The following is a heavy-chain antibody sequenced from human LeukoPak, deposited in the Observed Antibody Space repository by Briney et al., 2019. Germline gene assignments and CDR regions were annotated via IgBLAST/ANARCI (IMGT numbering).Heavy chain of an antibody. J-gene: IGHJ4*02. CDR3: AKDMAEMATIGCDY. D-gene: IGHD5-24*01. V-gene: IGHV3-11*01. CDR1: GFTFSDYY. Sequence: GGSLRLSCAASGFTFSDYYMSWIRQAPGKGLEWISHISSSGSTIYYADSVKGRFTISRDNAKNSLYLQMNSLRAEDTALYYCAKDMAEMATIGCDYWGQGTLVTVSS. CDR2: ISSSGSTI.